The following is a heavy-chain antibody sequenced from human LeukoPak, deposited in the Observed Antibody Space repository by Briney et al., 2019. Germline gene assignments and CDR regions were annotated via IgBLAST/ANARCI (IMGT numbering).Heavy chain of an antibody. V-gene: IGHV1-2*02. CDR3: ARDGAVTGSYNWFDP. D-gene: IGHD6-19*01. CDR2: INGKTGDT. Sequence: ASVKVSFKASGYSLTGYYMHWVRQAPGQGLEWMGWINGKTGDTRNTEKFQGRVTMTRDTSISTAYMELRSLRSDDSAVYYCARDGAVTGSYNWFDPWGQGTLVTVSS. CDR1: GYSLTGYY. J-gene: IGHJ5*02.